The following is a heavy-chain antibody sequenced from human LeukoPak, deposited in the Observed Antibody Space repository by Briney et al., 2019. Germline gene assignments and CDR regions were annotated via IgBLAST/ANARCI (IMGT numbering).Heavy chain of an antibody. CDR1: GFTFSSYA. J-gene: IGHJ4*02. V-gene: IGHV3-30*14. CDR2: ISYDGSNK. Sequence: PGRSLRLSCAASGFTFSSYAMHWVRQAPGKGLEWVAVISYDGSNKYYADSVKGRFTISRDNSKNTLYLQMNSLRGEDTAVYYCAREVAAAGTGFYFDYWGQGTLVTVSS. CDR3: AREVAAAGTGFYFDY. D-gene: IGHD6-13*01.